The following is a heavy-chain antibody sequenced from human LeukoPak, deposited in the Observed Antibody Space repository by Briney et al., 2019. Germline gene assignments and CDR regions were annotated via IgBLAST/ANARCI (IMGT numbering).Heavy chain of an antibody. J-gene: IGHJ3*02. V-gene: IGHV3-64*01. CDR2: ISSNGGST. D-gene: IGHD6-19*01. CDR3: ARDFYSSGWYSDAFDI. Sequence: GGSLRLSCAASGITFSSYAMHWVRQAPGKGLEYVSAISSNGGSTYYANSVKGRFTISRDNSKNTLYLQMGSLRAEDMAAYYCARDFYSSGWYSDAFDIWGQGTMVTVS. CDR1: GITFSSYA.